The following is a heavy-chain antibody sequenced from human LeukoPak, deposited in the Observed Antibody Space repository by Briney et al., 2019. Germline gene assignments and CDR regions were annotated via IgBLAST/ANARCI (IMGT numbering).Heavy chain of an antibody. V-gene: IGHV3-30*02. Sequence: QPGGSLRLSCAASGFNVNNYILHWVRQAPDKGPEWVALIWYDGSIKYYGDSVKGRFTISRDNSKNTLYLEMNSLRAEDTAVYYCANEGVEAFDIWGRGTMVTVSS. J-gene: IGHJ3*02. D-gene: IGHD2-8*01. CDR3: ANEGVEAFDI. CDR1: GFNVNNYI. CDR2: IWYDGSIK.